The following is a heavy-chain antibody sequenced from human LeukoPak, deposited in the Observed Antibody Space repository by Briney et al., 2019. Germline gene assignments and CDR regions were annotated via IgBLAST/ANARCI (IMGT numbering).Heavy chain of an antibody. CDR1: GGSFSNHY. CDR2: INDSGRT. CDR3: ARRWNYGRNYYIDV. D-gene: IGHD1-7*01. Sequence: SETLSLTCAVYGGSFSNHYWSWIRQPPGKGLEWIGEINDSGRTNYNPSLMSRVTVSVDTSKNQFSLRLTSVTATDTAVYYCARRWNYGRNYYIDVWGKGATVSVSS. V-gene: IGHV4-34*01. J-gene: IGHJ6*03.